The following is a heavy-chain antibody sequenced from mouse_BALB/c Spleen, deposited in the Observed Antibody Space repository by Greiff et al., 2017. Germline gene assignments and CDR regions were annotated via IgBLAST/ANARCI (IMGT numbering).Heavy chain of an antibody. J-gene: IGHJ4*01. CDR3: ARVDYDAMDY. CDR1: GFTFSSYA. CDR2: ISSGGSYT. Sequence: EVKVVESGGGLVKPGGSLKLSCAASGFTFSSYAMSWVRQSPEKRLEWVAEISSGGSYTYYPDTVTGRFTISRDNAKNTLYLEMSSLRSEDTAMYYCARVDYDAMDYWGQGTSVTVSS. V-gene: IGHV5-9-4*01.